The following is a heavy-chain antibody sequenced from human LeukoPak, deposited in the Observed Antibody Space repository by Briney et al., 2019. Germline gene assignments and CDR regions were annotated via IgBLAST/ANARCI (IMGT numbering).Heavy chain of an antibody. CDR1: GFTFSSYW. V-gene: IGHV3-7*03. Sequence: GGSLRLSCAASGFTFSSYWMSWVRQAPGKGLEWVANIKQDGSEKYYVDSVKGRFTISRDNAKNSLYLQMNSLRAEDTAVYYCARVGVYYDILTGYRLDAFDIWGQGTMVPVSS. J-gene: IGHJ3*02. D-gene: IGHD3-9*01. CDR3: ARVGVYYDILTGYRLDAFDI. CDR2: IKQDGSEK.